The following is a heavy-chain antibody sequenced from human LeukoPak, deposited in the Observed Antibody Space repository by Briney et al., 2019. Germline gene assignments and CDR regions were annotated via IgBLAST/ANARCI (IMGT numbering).Heavy chain of an antibody. V-gene: IGHV4-38-2*02. J-gene: IGHJ4*02. Sequence: SETLFLTCAVSGYSISSGYYWSWIRQPPGKGLEWIGSIYHSGSTYYNPSLKSRVTISVDTSKNQFSLKLSSVTAADTAVYYCARDRSGYGNWGQGTLVTASS. D-gene: IGHD5-12*01. CDR3: ARDRSGYGN. CDR2: IYHSGST. CDR1: GYSISSGYY.